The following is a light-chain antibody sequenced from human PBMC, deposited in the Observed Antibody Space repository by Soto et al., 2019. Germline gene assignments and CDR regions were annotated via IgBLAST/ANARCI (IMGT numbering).Light chain of an antibody. Sequence: DIQMTQSPSSLSASVGARVPITCRASQSISSYLSWYQQKQGKAPNLLIYAASSLQSGVPSRFSGSGYGTDLTITITTLQPEDVGIYYCQQCHATPLTVGQGTRLEIK. CDR2: AAS. CDR1: QSISSY. CDR3: QQCHATPLT. V-gene: IGKV1-39*01. J-gene: IGKJ5*01.